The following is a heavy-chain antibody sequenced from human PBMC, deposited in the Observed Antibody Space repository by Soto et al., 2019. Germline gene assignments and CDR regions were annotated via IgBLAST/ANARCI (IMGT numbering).Heavy chain of an antibody. Sequence: QVQLVQSGAEVKKPGASVKVSCKASGYTFTSYDINWVRQATGQGLEWMGWMNPNSGNTGYAQKFQGRVTMTRNTSISTAYMELSTLRSEDTAVYYCARWPDGYYYYGMDVWGQGTTVTVSS. CDR3: ARWPDGYYYYGMDV. CDR1: GYTFTSYD. V-gene: IGHV1-8*01. CDR2: MNPNSGNT. J-gene: IGHJ6*02.